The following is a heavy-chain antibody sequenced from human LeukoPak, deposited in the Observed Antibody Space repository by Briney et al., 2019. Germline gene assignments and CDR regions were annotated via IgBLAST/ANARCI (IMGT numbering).Heavy chain of an antibody. CDR3: AKDRRPYSTGWDPND. Sequence: GSLRLSCAVSGFTFSSYAMSWVRQVPGKGLEWVSTISGSGDSTYYGDSVKGRFTISRDNSKKTLYLQMYRLKAADTAVYYCAKDRRPYSTGWDPNDWGQGTLVTVSS. J-gene: IGHJ4*02. D-gene: IGHD6-19*01. V-gene: IGHV3-23*01. CDR1: GFTFSSYA. CDR2: ISGSGDST.